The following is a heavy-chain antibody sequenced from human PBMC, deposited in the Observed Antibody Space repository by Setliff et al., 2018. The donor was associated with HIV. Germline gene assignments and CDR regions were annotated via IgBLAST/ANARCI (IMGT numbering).Heavy chain of an antibody. V-gene: IGHV4-39*07. D-gene: IGHD2-8*02. CDR2: IHYNEKT. Sequence: SETLSLTCTVSGGSASNSRYYWAWIRQPPGKGLEYIGSIHYNEKTYYNPSLESRLTISVDTSRNQFSLRLSSVTAADTAVYYCARAPTGVTNAFDIWGQGTMVTVSS. CDR1: GGSASNSRYY. J-gene: IGHJ3*02. CDR3: ARAPTGVTNAFDI.